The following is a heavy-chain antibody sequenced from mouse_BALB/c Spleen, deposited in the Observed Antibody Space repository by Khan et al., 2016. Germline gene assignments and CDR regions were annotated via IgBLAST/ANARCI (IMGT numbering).Heavy chain of an antibody. CDR2: ISYSGST. D-gene: IGHD2-1*01. Sequence: EVQLQESGPGLVKPSQSLSLTCTVTGYSITSDYAWNWIRQFPGNKLEWMGYISYSGSTSYNPSLKSRISITRDTSKNQFFLQLNSVTTEDIATYYCAVGNYDYFDYWGQGTTLTVSS. V-gene: IGHV3-2*02. CDR1: GYSITSDYA. CDR3: AVGNYDYFDY. J-gene: IGHJ2*01.